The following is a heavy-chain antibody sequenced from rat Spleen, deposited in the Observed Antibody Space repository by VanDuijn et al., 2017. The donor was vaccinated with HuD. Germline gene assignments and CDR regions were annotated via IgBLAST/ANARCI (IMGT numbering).Heavy chain of an antibody. D-gene: IGHD1-11*01. CDR3: TRSYGGYTSNWFPY. CDR2: IWGDGRP. Sequence: QVQLRESGPGLVQSSQTLSLTCIVSGFSLISNSVHWVRQPPGKGLEWMGGIWGDGRPDYISDLKSRLIISRDTSKGQIFLKINSLQTDDTSTYFCTRSYGGYTSNWFPYWGQGTLVTVSS. V-gene: IGHV2-1*01. CDR1: GFSLISNS. J-gene: IGHJ3*01.